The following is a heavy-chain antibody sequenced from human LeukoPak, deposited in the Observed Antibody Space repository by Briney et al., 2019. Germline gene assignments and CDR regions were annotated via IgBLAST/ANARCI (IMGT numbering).Heavy chain of an antibody. CDR1: GFTFSSYA. CDR2: ISYDGSNK. J-gene: IGHJ4*02. Sequence: GGSLRLSCAASGFTFSSYAMHWVRQAPGKGLEWVAVISYDGSNKYYADSVKGRFTISRDNSKNTLYLQMNSLRAEDTAVYYCAREGGSYYLDYWGQGTLVTVSS. V-gene: IGHV3-30-3*01. CDR3: AREGGSYYLDY. D-gene: IGHD1-26*01.